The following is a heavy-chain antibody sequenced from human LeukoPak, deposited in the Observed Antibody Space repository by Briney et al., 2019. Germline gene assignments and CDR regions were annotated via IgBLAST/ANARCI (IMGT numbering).Heavy chain of an antibody. V-gene: IGHV4-39*07. CDR3: ASYYGSGSSKSPRYYYYYYMDV. J-gene: IGHJ6*03. CDR2: IYYSGST. Sequence: PSETLSLTCTVSGASISGSGYYWGWIRQPPGKGLEWIGEIYYSGSTYYNPSLKSRVTISVDTSKNQFSLKLSSVTAADTAVYYCASYYGSGSSKSPRYYYYYYMDVWGKGTTVTVSS. D-gene: IGHD3-10*01. CDR1: GASISGSGYY.